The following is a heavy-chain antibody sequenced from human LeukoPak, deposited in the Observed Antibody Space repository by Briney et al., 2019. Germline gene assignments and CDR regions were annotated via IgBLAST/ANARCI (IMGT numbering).Heavy chain of an antibody. CDR3: ARGDLGYCSGGSCYGDWFDP. D-gene: IGHD2-15*01. CDR2: IYYSGST. Sequence: PSETLSLTCTVSGGSISSHYWSWVRQPPGKGLEWIGYIYYSGSTKYNPSLKSRVTISVDTSKNQFSLKLSSVTAADTAVYYCARGDLGYCSGGSCYGDWFDPWGQGTLVTVSS. CDR1: GGSISSHY. V-gene: IGHV4-59*11. J-gene: IGHJ5*02.